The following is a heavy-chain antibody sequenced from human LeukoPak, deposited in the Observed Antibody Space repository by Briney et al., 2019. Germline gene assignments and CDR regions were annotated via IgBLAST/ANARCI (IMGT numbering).Heavy chain of an antibody. CDR2: IGGCGINT. Sequence: GGSLGLSCAASGFNFSNYAMTWVRQDPGKGLELVSSIGGCGINTYYADSVKGRCTISRDNSKNTLYLQMNGLRDEDTAVYYCAKGRIQLWFRGQGTLVTVSS. V-gene: IGHV3-23*01. J-gene: IGHJ4*02. CDR1: GFNFSNYA. CDR3: AKGRIQLWF. D-gene: IGHD5-18*01.